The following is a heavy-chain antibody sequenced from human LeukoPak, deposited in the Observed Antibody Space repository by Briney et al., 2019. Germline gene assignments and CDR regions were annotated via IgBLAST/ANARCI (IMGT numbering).Heavy chain of an antibody. Sequence: SETLSLTCAVYGGSFSGYYWSWIRQPPGKGLEWIGEINHSGSTNYNPSLKSRVTISVDTSKNQFSLKLSSVTAADTAVYYCVRRGVATRRFDPWGQGTLVTVSS. J-gene: IGHJ5*02. CDR2: INHSGST. CDR3: VRRGVATRRFDP. CDR1: GGSFSGYY. D-gene: IGHD5-12*01. V-gene: IGHV4-34*01.